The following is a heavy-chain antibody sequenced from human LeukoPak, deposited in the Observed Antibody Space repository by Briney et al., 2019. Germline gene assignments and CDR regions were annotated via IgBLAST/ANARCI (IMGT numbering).Heavy chain of an antibody. Sequence: ASVKVSCKASGHTFTGYYMHWVRQAPGQGLEWMGRINPNSGGTNYAQKFQGRVTMTRDTSISAAYMELSRLRSDDTAVYYCARLGPPSGFVYPNFDYWGQGTLVTVSS. V-gene: IGHV1-2*06. CDR2: INPNSGGT. J-gene: IGHJ4*02. CDR3: ARLGPPSGFVYPNFDY. CDR1: GHTFTGYY. D-gene: IGHD2-2*02.